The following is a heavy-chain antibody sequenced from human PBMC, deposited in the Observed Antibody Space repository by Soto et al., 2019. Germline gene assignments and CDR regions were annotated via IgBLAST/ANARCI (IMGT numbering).Heavy chain of an antibody. Sequence: QVPLVQSGAEVKKPGASVKVSCKASGYSLTTHYMHWVRQAPGEGLEWMGRIDPSGTSTTYAVKFQGRVTMSRDTSTSTVYLEVARLRSEDTAVYFCARETGGYCAAGSCYYFDYWGQGTLVSVSS. D-gene: IGHD2-8*02. CDR1: GYSLTTHY. CDR2: IDPSGTST. V-gene: IGHV1-46*01. J-gene: IGHJ4*02. CDR3: ARETGGYCAAGSCYYFDY.